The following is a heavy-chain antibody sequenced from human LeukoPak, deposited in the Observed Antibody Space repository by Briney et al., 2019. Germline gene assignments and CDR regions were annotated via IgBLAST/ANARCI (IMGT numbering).Heavy chain of an antibody. D-gene: IGHD3-3*01. J-gene: IGHJ6*02. Sequence: GGSLRLSCAASGFTFSSYEMNWVRQAPGKGLEWVSYISSSGSIIYYADSVKGRFTISRDNAKNSLYLQMNSLRAEDTAVYYCARGSGTIFGVVIIRGMDVWGQGTTVTVSS. CDR2: ISSSGSII. CDR1: GFTFSSYE. CDR3: ARGSGTIFGVVIIRGMDV. V-gene: IGHV3-48*03.